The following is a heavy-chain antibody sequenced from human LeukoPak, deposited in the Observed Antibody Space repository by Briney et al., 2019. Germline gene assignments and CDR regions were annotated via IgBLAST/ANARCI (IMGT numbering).Heavy chain of an antibody. V-gene: IGHV3-23*01. CDR1: GFTFSSYA. D-gene: IGHD1-26*01. CDR3: ARATIVGATPYDY. Sequence: GGSLRLSCAASGFTFSSYAMSWVRQAPGKGLEWVSTFSGSGGNTYYADSVKGRFTISRDNSKNTLYLQMNSLRAEDMAVYYCARATIVGATPYDYWGQGTLVTVSS. J-gene: IGHJ4*02. CDR2: FSGSGGNT.